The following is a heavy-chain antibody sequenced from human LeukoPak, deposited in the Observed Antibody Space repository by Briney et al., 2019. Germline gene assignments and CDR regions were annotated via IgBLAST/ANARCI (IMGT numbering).Heavy chain of an antibody. V-gene: IGHV1-69*13. Sequence: SVKASCKASGGNFSSYAISWVRQATGKGLEWRGGIIPIFVTANYAQKFQGRVTITADESTSTAYMELSSLRSEDTAVYYCARGRLRTTGTGWFDPWGQGTLVTVSS. J-gene: IGHJ5*02. CDR1: GGNFSSYA. CDR3: ARGRLRTTGTGWFDP. D-gene: IGHD1-1*01. CDR2: IIPIFVTA.